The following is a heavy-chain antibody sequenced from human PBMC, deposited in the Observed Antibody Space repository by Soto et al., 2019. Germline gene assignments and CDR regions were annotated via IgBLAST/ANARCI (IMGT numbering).Heavy chain of an antibody. Sequence: SETLSLTCTVSGGSISSGGYFWSWIRQRPGKGLEWIGYMSYSGPNHYNPSLKSRATISVDTAENQFFLQLSSVTAADTAVYFCASGPDSYDISGYFEPWGQGTRVTVSS. CDR2: MSYSGPN. CDR1: GGSISSGGYF. J-gene: IGHJ5*02. V-gene: IGHV4-31*03. CDR3: ASGPDSYDISGYFEP. D-gene: IGHD3-22*01.